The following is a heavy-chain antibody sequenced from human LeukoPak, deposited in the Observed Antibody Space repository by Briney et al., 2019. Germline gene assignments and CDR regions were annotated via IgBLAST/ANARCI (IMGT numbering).Heavy chain of an antibody. J-gene: IGHJ4*02. CDR2: VYYSGST. Sequence: SETLSLTCTVSGGSISSYFWSWIRQPPAKGLEWIGYVYYSGSTNYNPSLKSRVTISVDTSKKQFSLNLNSVTAADTAVYYCATQVGAARTYFDYWGQGTLVTVSS. D-gene: IGHD6-6*01. CDR1: GGSISSYF. CDR3: ATQVGAARTYFDY. V-gene: IGHV4-59*08.